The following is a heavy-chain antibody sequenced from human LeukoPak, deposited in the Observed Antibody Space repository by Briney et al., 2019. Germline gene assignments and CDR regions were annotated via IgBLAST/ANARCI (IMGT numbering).Heavy chain of an antibody. V-gene: IGHV1-69*13. D-gene: IGHD3-10*01. CDR2: IIPIFGTA. CDR3: ACYGSGSYYNAAFDI. J-gene: IGHJ3*02. Sequence: SVKVSCKASGGTFSSYAISWVRQAPGQGLEGMGGIIPIFGTANYAQKFQGRVTITADESTSTAYMALSSLRSEDTAVYYCACYGSGSYYNAAFDIWGQGKMVTVSS. CDR1: GGTFSSYA.